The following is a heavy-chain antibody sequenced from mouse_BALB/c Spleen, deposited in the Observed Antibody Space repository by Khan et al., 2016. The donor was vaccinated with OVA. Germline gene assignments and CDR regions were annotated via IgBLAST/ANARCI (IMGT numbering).Heavy chain of an antibody. V-gene: IGHV1S34*01. Sequence: LVKTGASVKISCKASGYSFTGYYMHWVKQSHGKRLEWMGYISCYNGATTYNQKFKGKATFTVDTSYSTAYMQFNSLTFEDSAVYYCARSHLLLLYAMDFWGQGTSVTVSS. CDR2: ISCYNGAT. CDR3: ARSHLLLLYAMDF. D-gene: IGHD2-2*01. J-gene: IGHJ4*01. CDR1: GYSFTGYY.